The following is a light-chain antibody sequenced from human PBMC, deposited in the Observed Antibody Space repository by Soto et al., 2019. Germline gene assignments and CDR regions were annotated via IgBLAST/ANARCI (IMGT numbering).Light chain of an antibody. Sequence: QSALTQPASVSGSPGQSITISCTGTSSDVGGYNYVSWYQQHPGKAPKLMIYDVSNRPSGVSNRFSGSKSGNTASLTISGIQAEDEADYYCSSYTRSYTLVFGGGTKLTVL. J-gene: IGLJ2*01. CDR2: DVS. CDR3: SSYTRSYTLV. CDR1: SSDVGGYNY. V-gene: IGLV2-14*01.